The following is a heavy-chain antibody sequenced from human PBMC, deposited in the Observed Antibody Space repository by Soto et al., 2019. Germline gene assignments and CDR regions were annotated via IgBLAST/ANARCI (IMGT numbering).Heavy chain of an antibody. CDR2: IYYSGST. CDR1: GGSISSSSYY. J-gene: IGHJ4*02. Sequence: SETLSLTCTVSGGSISSSSYYWSWIRQPPGKGLEWIGYIYYSGSTNYNPSLKSRVTISVDTSKNQFSLKLSSVTAADTAVYYCAKDLDLPLWGQGTLVTVSS. CDR3: AKDLDLPL. V-gene: IGHV4-61*01.